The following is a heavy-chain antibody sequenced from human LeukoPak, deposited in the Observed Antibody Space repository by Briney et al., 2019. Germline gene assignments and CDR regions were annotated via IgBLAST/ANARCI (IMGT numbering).Heavy chain of an antibody. CDR2: IKQDGSEK. CDR3: AKSSGTIFGVAKEFDP. J-gene: IGHJ5*02. CDR1: GFTFSSYW. V-gene: IGHV3-7*03. D-gene: IGHD3-3*01. Sequence: GGSLRLSCAASGFTFSSYWMSWVRQAPGKGLEWVASIKQDGSEKYYVDSVKGRFTISRDNAKNSLYLQMSSLRAEDTAVYYCAKSSGTIFGVAKEFDPWGQGTLVTVSS.